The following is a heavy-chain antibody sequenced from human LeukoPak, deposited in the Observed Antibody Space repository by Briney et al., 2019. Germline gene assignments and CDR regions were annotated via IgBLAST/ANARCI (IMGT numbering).Heavy chain of an antibody. CDR2: ISWNSGSI. V-gene: IGHV3-9*01. Sequence: GGPLRLSCAASGFTFDDYAMHWVRQAPGKGLEWVSGISWNSGSIGYADSVKGRFTIPRGNAKNSLYLQMNSLRAEDTALYYCAKDSGGYYYDSSGYYGDAFDIWGQGTMVTVSS. CDR3: AKDSGGYYYDSSGYYGDAFDI. CDR1: GFTFDDYA. J-gene: IGHJ3*02. D-gene: IGHD3-22*01.